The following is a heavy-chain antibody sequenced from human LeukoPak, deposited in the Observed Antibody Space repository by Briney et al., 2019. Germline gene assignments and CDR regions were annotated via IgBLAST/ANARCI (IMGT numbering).Heavy chain of an antibody. J-gene: IGHJ4*02. CDR2: INPHSGGT. Sequence: GASVKASCKASGYTFTGYYMHWVRQAPGQGLEWMGWINPHSGGTNYAQKFQGRVTMTRDTSISTAYMELSSLRSDDTAVYYCARDRSRYFDYRGQGTLVTVSS. CDR3: ARDRSRYFDY. V-gene: IGHV1-2*02. CDR1: GYTFTGYY.